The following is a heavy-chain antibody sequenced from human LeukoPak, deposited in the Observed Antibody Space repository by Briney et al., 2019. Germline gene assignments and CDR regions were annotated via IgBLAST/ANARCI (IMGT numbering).Heavy chain of an antibody. CDR3: ARPYYYDSRIDP. CDR2: IYHSGST. D-gene: IGHD3-22*01. CDR1: GGSISSYY. J-gene: IGHJ5*02. Sequence: SETLSLTCTVSGGSISSYYWSWIRQPPGKGLEWIGYIYHSGSTNYNPSLKSRVTISVDTSKNQLSLKLSSVTAADTAVYYCARPYYYDSRIDPWGQGILVTVSS. V-gene: IGHV4-59*08.